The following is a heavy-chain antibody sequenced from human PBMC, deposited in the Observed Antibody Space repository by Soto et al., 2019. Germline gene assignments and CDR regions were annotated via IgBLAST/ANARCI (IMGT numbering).Heavy chain of an antibody. CDR2: ISGSGGMT. V-gene: IGHV3-23*01. CDR3: AKERMVRGVTDY. D-gene: IGHD3-10*01. CDR1: GFTFSSYA. Sequence: EVQLLESGGGLVQPGGSLRLSCAASGFTFSSYAMSWVRQAPGKGLEWVSAISGSGGMTYYADSVKGRFTISRDNSKNTLYLQMNSLRADDTAVYYCAKERMVRGVTDYWGHGTLVTVSS. J-gene: IGHJ4*01.